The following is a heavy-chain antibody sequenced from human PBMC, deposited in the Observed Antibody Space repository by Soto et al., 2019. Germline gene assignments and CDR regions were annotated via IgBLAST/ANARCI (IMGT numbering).Heavy chain of an antibody. CDR1: GFTFSSYA. Sequence: GGSLRLSCAASGFTFSSYAMSWVRQAPGKGLEWVSRIKRDGSTTNYADSVKGRFTISRDNAKNTLYLEMNSLRVEDTADYYCARGAINYYYEDFWGKGTTVTVSS. J-gene: IGHJ6*03. CDR2: IKRDGSTT. CDR3: ARGAINYYYEDF. V-gene: IGHV3-74*01.